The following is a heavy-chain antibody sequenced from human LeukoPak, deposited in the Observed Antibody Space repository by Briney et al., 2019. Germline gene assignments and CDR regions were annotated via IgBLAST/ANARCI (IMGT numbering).Heavy chain of an antibody. CDR2: ISGSGGST. CDR3: AKDLSYCSGGSCYSEYYFDY. V-gene: IGHV3-23*01. D-gene: IGHD2-15*01. CDR1: GFTFSSYA. J-gene: IGHJ4*02. Sequence: PGGSLRLSCAASGFTFSSYAVSWVRQAPGKGLEWVSAISGSGGSTYYADSVKGRFTISRDNSKNTLYLQMNSLRAEDTAVYYCAKDLSYCSGGSCYSEYYFDYWGQGTLVTVSS.